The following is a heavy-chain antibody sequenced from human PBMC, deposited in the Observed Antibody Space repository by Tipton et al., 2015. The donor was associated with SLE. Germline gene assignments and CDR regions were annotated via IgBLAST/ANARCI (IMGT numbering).Heavy chain of an antibody. V-gene: IGHV1-2*02. Sequence: QLVQSGAEVKKPGASVKVSCMASGYTFTGYYMHWVRQAPGQGLEWMGWVNPNSGGTNYAQKFQGRVTMTRDTSISTAYMELRRLRSDDTAVYYCTRAGGSRPRAFDIWGQGTLVTVSS. J-gene: IGHJ3*02. CDR3: TRAGGSRPRAFDI. CDR1: GYTFTGYY. CDR2: VNPNSGGT.